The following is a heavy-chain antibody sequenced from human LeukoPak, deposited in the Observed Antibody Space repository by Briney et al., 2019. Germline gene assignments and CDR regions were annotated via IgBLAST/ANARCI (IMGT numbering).Heavy chain of an antibody. CDR3: ALLAVASDFDY. CDR1: GFMFSSYE. V-gene: IGHV3-48*03. Sequence: GGSLRRSCAASGFMFSSYEMYWVRQAPGKGLEWVSYINPGGTTMYYADSVSGRFTISRDNAKNSLFLQMNSLRADDTAVYFCALLAVASDFDYWGQGSLVTVSS. J-gene: IGHJ4*02. CDR2: INPGGTTM. D-gene: IGHD6-19*01.